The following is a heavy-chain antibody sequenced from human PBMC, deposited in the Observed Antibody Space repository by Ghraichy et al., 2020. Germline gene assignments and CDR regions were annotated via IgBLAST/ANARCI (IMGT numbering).Heavy chain of an antibody. J-gene: IGHJ4*02. CDR1: GYSFTSYW. D-gene: IGHD6-19*01. V-gene: IGHV5-51*01. Sequence: GESLNISCKGSGYSFTSYWIGWVRQMPGKGLEWMGIIYPGDSDTRYSPSFQGQVTISADKSISTAYLQWSSLKASDTAMYYCARFFGTRGSGWYLFDYWGQGTLVTVSS. CDR3: ARFFGTRGSGWYLFDY. CDR2: IYPGDSDT.